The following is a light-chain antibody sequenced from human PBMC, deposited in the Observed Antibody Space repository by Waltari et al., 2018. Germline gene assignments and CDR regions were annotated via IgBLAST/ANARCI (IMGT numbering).Light chain of an antibody. CDR1: QSLFNW. CDR3: QPYKSYLYT. CDR2: EVS. V-gene: IGKV1-5*03. J-gene: IGKJ2*01. Sequence: DIQMTHSASSLSASVGDRVTIPCRASQSLFNWVAWYQVKQEKPPKILLSEVSTLESGVPSRFSGIGSEAEFTLTINNLQPDDSATYYCQPYKSYLYTFGQGTTLEI.